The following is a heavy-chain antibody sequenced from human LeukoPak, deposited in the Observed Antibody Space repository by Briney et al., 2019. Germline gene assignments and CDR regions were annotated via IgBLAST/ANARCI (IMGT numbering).Heavy chain of an antibody. CDR2: IRNRANSYTT. CDR3: TRCERTYYDI. J-gene: IGHJ4*02. CDR1: GFTFSNYG. D-gene: IGHD3-9*01. V-gene: IGHV3-72*01. Sequence: GGSLRLSCAASGFTFSNYGIHWVRQAPGKGLEWVGRIRNRANSYTTEYAASVKGRFTISRDDSKNSLYLQMDSLKTEDSALYYCTRCERTYYDIWGQGTLVTVSS.